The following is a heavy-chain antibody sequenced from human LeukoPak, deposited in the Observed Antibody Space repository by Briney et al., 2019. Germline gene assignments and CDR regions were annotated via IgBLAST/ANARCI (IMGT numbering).Heavy chain of an antibody. J-gene: IGHJ4*02. CDR2: INPNSGGT. CDR3: AREAAVPFPGWDY. CDR1: GYSFTGYS. V-gene: IGHV1-2*02. D-gene: IGHD6-13*01. Sequence: ASVKVSCKASGYSFTGYSIHWVRQAPGQGLEWMGWINPNSGGTNYAQKLQGRVTMTRDTSISTAYMELSRLKSDDTAVYYCAREAAVPFPGWDYWGQGALVTVSS.